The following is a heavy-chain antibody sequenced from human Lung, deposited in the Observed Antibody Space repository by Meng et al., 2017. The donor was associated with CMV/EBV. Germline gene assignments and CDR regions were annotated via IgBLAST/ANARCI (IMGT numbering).Heavy chain of an antibody. CDR3: ADRRGYSSYVLYAMDV. Sequence: SGXXLVXPTQTLTLTCTFSGFSLSTSGETVGWIRQPPGKALEWLALIFWNNEKHYSPSLKSRLTITKDTSSNQSVLTMTNMDPVDTAAYYCADRRGYSSYVLYAMDVXGQGXTVTVSS. J-gene: IGHJ6*02. V-gene: IGHV2-5*01. CDR2: IFWNNEK. CDR1: GFSLSTSGET. D-gene: IGHD5-18*01.